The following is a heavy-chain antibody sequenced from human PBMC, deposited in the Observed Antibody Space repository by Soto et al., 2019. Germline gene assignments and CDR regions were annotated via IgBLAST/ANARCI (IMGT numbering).Heavy chain of an antibody. Sequence: PGGSLRLSCAASGFTFSSYSMNWVRQAPGKGLEWVSSISSSSSYIYYADSVKGRFTISRDNAKNSPYLQMNSLRAEDTAVYYCARAHAMDYSSSWYQTLDYWGQGTLVTVSS. CDR2: ISSSSSYI. D-gene: IGHD6-13*01. V-gene: IGHV3-21*01. J-gene: IGHJ4*02. CDR3: ARAHAMDYSSSWYQTLDY. CDR1: GFTFSSYS.